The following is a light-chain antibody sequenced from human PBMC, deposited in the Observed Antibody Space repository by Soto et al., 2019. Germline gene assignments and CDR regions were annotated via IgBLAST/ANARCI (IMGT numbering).Light chain of an antibody. CDR1: ISDVAGYNY. J-gene: IGLJ2*01. V-gene: IGLV2-11*01. CDR3: SSYAGSNNLV. CDR2: DVT. Sequence: QSVLTQPRSVSGSPGQSVTISCTGTISDVAGYNYVSWYQHHPGKAPKLLISDVTKRPSWVPDRFSGSKSGSTASLTISELQAEDEDDYYCSSYAGSNNLVFGGGTQLTVL.